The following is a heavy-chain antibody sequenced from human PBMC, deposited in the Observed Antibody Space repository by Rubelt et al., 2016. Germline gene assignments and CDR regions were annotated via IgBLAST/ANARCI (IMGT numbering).Heavy chain of an antibody. V-gene: IGHV3-53*01. D-gene: IGHD2-2*02. Sequence: GGSLRLSCAASGFTVSSNYMSWVRQAPGKGLEWVSVLYSGGGTYYADSVKGRFTNSRDNSKNTLYLQMNSLRAEDTAVYYCARAPRMGSSTSCYTGGRGFDYWGQGTLVTVSS. CDR3: ARAPRMGSSTSCYTGGRGFDY. CDR2: LYSGGGT. CDR1: GFTVSSNY. J-gene: IGHJ4*02.